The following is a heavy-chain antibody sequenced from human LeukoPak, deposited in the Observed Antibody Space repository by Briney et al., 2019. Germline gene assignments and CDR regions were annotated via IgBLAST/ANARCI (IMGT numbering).Heavy chain of an antibody. CDR2: IYYSGST. CDR1: GFTFSTYT. J-gene: IGHJ4*02. CDR3: ARAPAAPYYDSSGYPTGFDY. D-gene: IGHD3-22*01. Sequence: GSLRLSCAASGFTFSTYTMHWIRQPPGKGLEWIGSIYYSGSTYYNPSLKSRVTISVDTSKNQFSLKLSSVTAADTAVYYCARAPAAPYYDSSGYPTGFDYWGQGTLVTVSS. V-gene: IGHV4-39*07.